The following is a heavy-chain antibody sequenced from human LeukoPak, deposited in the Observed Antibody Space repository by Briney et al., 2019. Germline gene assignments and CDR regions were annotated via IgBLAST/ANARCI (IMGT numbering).Heavy chain of an antibody. Sequence: SETLSLTCTVSGGSISSGSYYWSWIRQPAGKGLEWIGRIYTSGSTNYNPSLKSRVTISVDTSKNQFSLKLSSVTAADTAVYYCARDDPFYSGSNYWGQGIPVTVSS. D-gene: IGHD1-26*01. CDR2: IYTSGST. CDR1: GGSISSGSYY. V-gene: IGHV4-61*02. CDR3: ARDDPFYSGSNY. J-gene: IGHJ4*02.